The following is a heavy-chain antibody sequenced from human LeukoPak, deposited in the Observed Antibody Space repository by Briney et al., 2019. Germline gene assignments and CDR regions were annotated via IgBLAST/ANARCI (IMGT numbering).Heavy chain of an antibody. CDR2: IRSKAYGGTT. Sequence: GGSLRLSCAASGFTFSSYGMSWVRQAPGKGLEWVGFIRSKAYGGTTEYAASVKGRFTISRDDSKSIAYLQMNSLKTEDTAVYYCTRAQTRATYYDILTGWFYYYMDVWGKGTTVTISS. CDR3: TRAQTRATYYDILTGWFYYYMDV. J-gene: IGHJ6*03. CDR1: GFTFSSYG. D-gene: IGHD3-9*01. V-gene: IGHV3-49*04.